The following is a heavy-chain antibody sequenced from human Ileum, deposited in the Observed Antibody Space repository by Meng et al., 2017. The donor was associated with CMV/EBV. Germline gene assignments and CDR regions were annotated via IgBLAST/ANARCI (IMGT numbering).Heavy chain of an antibody. CDR2: MNSKSGVT. J-gene: IGHJ4*02. CDR1: YTFTDYY. V-gene: IGHV1-2*05. Sequence: YTFTDYYIRWLRQAPGQGLEWMGRMNSKSGVTVYSRKFQGRVTMTRDTPINIAYMELSRLTSDDTGVFYCARDRVGDGFTALYFDYWGQGTLVTVSS. D-gene: IGHD3-16*01. CDR3: ARDRVGDGFTALYFDY.